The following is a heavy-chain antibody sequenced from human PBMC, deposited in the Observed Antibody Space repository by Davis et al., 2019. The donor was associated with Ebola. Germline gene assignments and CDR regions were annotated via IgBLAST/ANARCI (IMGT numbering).Heavy chain of an antibody. J-gene: IGHJ5*02. CDR2: IYSGGST. CDR3: ARAYCGGDCFLSNWFDP. D-gene: IGHD2-21*01. V-gene: IGHV3-53*04. Sequence: GESLKISCAASGFTVSSNYMSWVRQAPGKGLEWVSVIYSGGSTYYADSVKGRFTISRHNSKNTLYLQMNSLRAEDTAVYYCARAYCGGDCFLSNWFDPWGQGTLVTVSS. CDR1: GFTVSSNY.